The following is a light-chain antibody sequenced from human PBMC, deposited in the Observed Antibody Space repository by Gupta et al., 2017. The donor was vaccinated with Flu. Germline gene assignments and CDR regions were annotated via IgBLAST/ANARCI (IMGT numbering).Light chain of an antibody. CDR1: QSVLYSSNNKNY. J-gene: IGKJ2*01. CDR3: QQYYSVPYT. V-gene: IGKV4-1*01. Sequence: NCKSSQSVLYSSNNKNYLTWYQQKPGQPPRLLIYWASTRESGVPERFSGSGSGTDFTLTISSLQAEDVAVYYCQQYYSVPYTFGQGTKLEIK. CDR2: WAS.